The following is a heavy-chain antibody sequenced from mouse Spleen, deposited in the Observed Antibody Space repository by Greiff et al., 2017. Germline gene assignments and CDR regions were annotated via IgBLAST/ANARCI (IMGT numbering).Heavy chain of an antibody. V-gene: IGHV1-50*01. CDR3: AGQVFAY. CDR2: IDPSDSYT. J-gene: IGHJ3*01. Sequence: QVQLQQPGAELVKPGASVKLSCKASGYTFTSYWMQWVKQRPGQGLEWIGEIDPSDSYTNYNQKFKGKATLTVDTSSSTAYMQLSSLTSEDSAVYYCAGQVFAYWGQGTLVTVSA. CDR1: GYTFTSYW. D-gene: IGHD3-3*01.